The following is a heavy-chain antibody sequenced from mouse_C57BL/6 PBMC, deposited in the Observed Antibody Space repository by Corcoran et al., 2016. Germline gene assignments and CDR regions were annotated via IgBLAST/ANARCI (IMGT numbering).Heavy chain of an antibody. V-gene: IGHV9-3*01. CDR2: RNTYSGVP. J-gene: IGHJ4*01. Sequence: QIQLVQSGPDLKKPGETVKISCKASGYTFTTYGMSWVKQAPGKGLKWMGWRNTYSGVPTYADDFKGRFAFSLETSASTAYLQINNLKNEDTATYFCATGGLYYYAMDYWGQGTSVTVSS. CDR3: ATGGLYYYAMDY. D-gene: IGHD2-2*01. CDR1: GYTFTTYG.